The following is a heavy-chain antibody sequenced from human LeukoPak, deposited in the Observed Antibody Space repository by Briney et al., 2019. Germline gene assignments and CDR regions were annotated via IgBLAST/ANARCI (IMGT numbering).Heavy chain of an antibody. CDR2: INHCGST. J-gene: IGHJ6*03. CDR3: ARGRNYDFWSGLTGYYMDV. Sequence: SETLSLTCAVYGGSFSGYYWSWIRQPPGKGLEWIGEINHCGSTNYNPSLKSRVTISVDTSKNQFSLKLSSVTAADTAVYYCARGRNYDFWSGLTGYYMDVWGKGTTVTVSS. V-gene: IGHV4-34*01. D-gene: IGHD3-3*01. CDR1: GGSFSGYY.